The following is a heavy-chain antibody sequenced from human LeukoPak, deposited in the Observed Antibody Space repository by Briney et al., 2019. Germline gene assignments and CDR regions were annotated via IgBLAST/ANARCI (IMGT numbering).Heavy chain of an antibody. D-gene: IGHD3-22*01. Sequence: PSETLSLTCTVSGYSIGSGYYWGWVRQPPGKGLEWIGSIYHSGSTYYNPSLKSRVTISVDTSKNQFSLKLSSVTAADTAVYYCAKSGGYYYDSSGLFDYWGQGTLVTVSS. CDR3: AKSGGYYYDSSGLFDY. J-gene: IGHJ4*02. V-gene: IGHV4-38-2*02. CDR2: IYHSGST. CDR1: GYSIGSGYY.